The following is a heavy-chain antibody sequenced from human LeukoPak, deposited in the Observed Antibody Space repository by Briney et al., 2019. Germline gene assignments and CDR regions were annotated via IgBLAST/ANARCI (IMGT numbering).Heavy chain of an antibody. V-gene: IGHV1-18*01. Sequence: GASVKVSCKASGYTFIRYDINWVRQATGQGLEWMGWISAYNGNTNYAQKLQGRVTMTRDTSTSTVYMELSSLRSEDTAVYYCARGPRITLIRGGQWYYYMDVWGKGTTVTISS. J-gene: IGHJ6*03. CDR3: ARGPRITLIRGGQWYYYMDV. CDR1: GYTFIRYD. CDR2: ISAYNGNT. D-gene: IGHD3-10*01.